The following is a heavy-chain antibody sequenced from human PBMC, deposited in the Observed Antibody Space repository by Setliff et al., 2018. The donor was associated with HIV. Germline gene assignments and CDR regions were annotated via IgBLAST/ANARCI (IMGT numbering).Heavy chain of an antibody. CDR3: AKDQDYGDPSFDY. J-gene: IGHJ4*02. D-gene: IGHD4-17*01. CDR1: GFTFSSYG. V-gene: IGHV3-30*18. Sequence: GGSLRLSCAVSGFTFSSYGMHWVRQAPGKGLEWVAVISYDGSNKYYADSVKGRFTISRDNSKNTLYLQMNSLRAEDTAVYYCAKDQDYGDPSFDYWGQGTLVTVSS. CDR2: ISYDGSNK.